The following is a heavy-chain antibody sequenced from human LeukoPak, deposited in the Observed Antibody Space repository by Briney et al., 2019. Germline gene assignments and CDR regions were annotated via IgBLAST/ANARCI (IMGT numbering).Heavy chain of an antibody. CDR2: INPNSGGT. J-gene: IGHJ4*02. CDR3: ARESRDDARGVDY. D-gene: IGHD2-2*01. Sequence: GSSVKVSCKASGYTFTGYYMHWVRQAPGQGLEWMGWINPNSGGTNYAQKFQGRVTMTRDTSISTAYMELSRLRSDDTAVYYCARESRDDARGVDYWGQGTLVTVSS. CDR1: GYTFTGYY. V-gene: IGHV1-2*02.